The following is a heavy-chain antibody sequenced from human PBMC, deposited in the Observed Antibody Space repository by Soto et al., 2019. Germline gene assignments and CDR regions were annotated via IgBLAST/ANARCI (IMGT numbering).Heavy chain of an antibody. J-gene: IGHJ4*02. Sequence: QVQLVQSGAEVKKPGSSVKVSCKASGGTFSSYAISWVRQAPGQGLEWMGGIIPIFGTANYAQKFQGRVTITADESTSTAYMELSSLSSEDTAVYYCAWRGIVVVTATPSGYFDYWGQGTLVTVSS. V-gene: IGHV1-69*12. CDR2: IIPIFGTA. CDR1: GGTFSSYA. D-gene: IGHD2-21*02. CDR3: AWRGIVVVTATPSGYFDY.